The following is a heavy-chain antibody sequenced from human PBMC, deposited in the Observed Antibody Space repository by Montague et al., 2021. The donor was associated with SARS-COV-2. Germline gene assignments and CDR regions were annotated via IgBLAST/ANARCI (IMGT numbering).Heavy chain of an antibody. V-gene: IGHV4-4*02. J-gene: IGHJ6*02. CDR3: ARLGRQQLVRLSGMDV. CDR2: IYHSGST. D-gene: IGHD6-13*01. CDR1: GGSISSGNW. Sequence: SETLSLTCAVSGGSISSGNWWSWVRQPPGKGLEWIGEIYHSGSTXXNPSLKSRVTISLDKSKNQFSLNLSSVTAADTAVYYCARLGRQQLVRLSGMDVWGQGTTVTVSS.